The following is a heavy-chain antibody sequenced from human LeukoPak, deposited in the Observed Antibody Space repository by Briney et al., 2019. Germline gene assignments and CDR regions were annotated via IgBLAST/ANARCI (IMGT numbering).Heavy chain of an antibody. Sequence: SQTLSLTCVISGDSVSSNSAAWNWIRQSPSRGLEWLGRTYYRSKWYIDYAVSVKSRITINPDTSKNQLSLQLSSVTAADTAVYYCARIFRTVTTLDQGYGISFDIWGQGTMVTVSS. V-gene: IGHV6-1*01. CDR3: ARIFRTVTTLDQGYGISFDI. D-gene: IGHD4-17*01. J-gene: IGHJ3*02. CDR1: GDSVSSNSAA. CDR2: TYYRSKWYI.